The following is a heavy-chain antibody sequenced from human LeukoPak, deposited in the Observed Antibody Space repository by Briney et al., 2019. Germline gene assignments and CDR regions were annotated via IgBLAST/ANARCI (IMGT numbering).Heavy chain of an antibody. CDR3: ARQPYGGNSNDAFDI. J-gene: IGHJ3*02. D-gene: IGHD4-23*01. Sequence: GESLKISCKGSGYSFTSYWIGWVRPMPGKGLEWMGIIYPGDSDTRYSPSFQGQVTISADKSISTAYLQWSSLKASDTALYYCARQPYGGNSNDAFDIWGQGTMVTVSS. CDR2: IYPGDSDT. V-gene: IGHV5-51*01. CDR1: GYSFTSYW.